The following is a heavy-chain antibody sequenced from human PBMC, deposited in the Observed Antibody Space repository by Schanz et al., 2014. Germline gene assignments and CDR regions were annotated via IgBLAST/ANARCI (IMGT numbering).Heavy chain of an antibody. Sequence: QVQLVQSGAEVKKPGASVKVSCKASGYTFTSYYIHWVRQAPGQGLEWMGWINAHTGNTQYAQKFQGRVNMTRDTVTTTVHLELTRLRTDDTAIYYCARVHIATYHYSSPGAFDIWGQGTRVTVSS. D-gene: IGHD6-19*01. CDR3: ARVHIATYHYSSPGAFDI. V-gene: IGHV1-2*02. CDR1: GYTFTSYY. CDR2: INAHTGNT. J-gene: IGHJ3*02.